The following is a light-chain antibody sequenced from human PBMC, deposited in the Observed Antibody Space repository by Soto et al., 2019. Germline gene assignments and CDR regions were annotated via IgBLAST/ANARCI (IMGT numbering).Light chain of an antibody. CDR2: DVS. J-gene: IGLJ1*01. V-gene: IGLV2-14*03. Sequence: QSALTQPASVSGSPGQSITISCTGTSSDVGGYNYVSWYQHHPGKAPKLIIFDVSNRPSGISNRFSGSKSGNTASLTISGLQAEDEADYYCISYTSSNPYVFGTGTKLTVL. CDR3: ISYTSSNPYV. CDR1: SSDVGGYNY.